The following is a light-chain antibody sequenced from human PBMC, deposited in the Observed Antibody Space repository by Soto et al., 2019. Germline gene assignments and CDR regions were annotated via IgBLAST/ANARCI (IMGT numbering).Light chain of an antibody. CDR1: QGISSY. Sequence: VIWMTQSPSLLSASTGDRVTISCRMSQGISSYLAWYQQKPGKAHKLLIYDASSLESGVPSRFSGSGSGTEFTLTISSLQPDDFATYYCQQYNSYQWTFGQGTKVDIK. J-gene: IGKJ1*01. V-gene: IGKV1D-8*03. CDR3: QQYNSYQWT. CDR2: DAS.